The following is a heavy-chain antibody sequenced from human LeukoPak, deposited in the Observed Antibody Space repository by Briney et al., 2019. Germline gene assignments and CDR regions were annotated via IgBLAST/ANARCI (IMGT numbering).Heavy chain of an antibody. CDR2: ISSSSSYI. V-gene: IGHV3-21*01. CDR3: AIKYYDTSGYKDYYYYMDV. J-gene: IGHJ6*03. D-gene: IGHD3-22*01. Sequence: PGGSLRLSCAASGFTFSTYSMNWVRQAPGKGLEWVSSISSSSSYIYYADSVKGRFTISRDNAQNSLYLQMNSLRAEDTAVYYCAIKYYDTSGYKDYYYYMDVWGKGTTVTVSS. CDR1: GFTFSTYS.